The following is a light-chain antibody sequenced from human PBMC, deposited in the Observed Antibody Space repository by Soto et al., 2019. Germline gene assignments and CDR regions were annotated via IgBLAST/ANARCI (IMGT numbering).Light chain of an antibody. CDR3: QQYNSYPYT. CDR1: KTISNW. CDR2: GAT. J-gene: IGKJ2*01. Sequence: DIQMTQSPSTLSASAGDRVTITCRASKTISNWLAWYQQKPGKAPKRLIYGATSLESGVPSRFSGSGSGTEFTLTISSLQPDDFATYYCQQYNSYPYTFGQGTKLEIK. V-gene: IGKV1-5*01.